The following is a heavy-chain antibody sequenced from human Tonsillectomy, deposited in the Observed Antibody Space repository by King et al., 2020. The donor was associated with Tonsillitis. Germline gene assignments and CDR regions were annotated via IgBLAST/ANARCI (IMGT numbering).Heavy chain of an antibody. D-gene: IGHD2-15*01. CDR1: GGSTRGYY. J-gene: IGHJ6*02. CDR2: IYYSGTT. Sequence: QLQESGPGLVKPSETLSLTCSVSGGSTRGYYWSWIRLPPGKGLEWIGYIYYSGTTNYNPSLKSRVTIAVDTSQKQFSLKLSSVTAADTAIYYCARGKTCHSPYYGMDAGGRGTTVTVS. CDR3: ARGKTCHSPYYGMDA. V-gene: IGHV4-59*01.